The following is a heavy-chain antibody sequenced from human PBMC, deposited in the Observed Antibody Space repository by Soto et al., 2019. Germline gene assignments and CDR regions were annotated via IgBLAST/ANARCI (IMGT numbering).Heavy chain of an antibody. CDR1: GYTFTSYG. CDR2: ISAYNGNT. V-gene: IGHV1-18*01. J-gene: IGHJ5*02. CDR3: ARGAYCSGGSCYSENELYWFDP. D-gene: IGHD2-15*01. Sequence: ASVKVSCKASGYTFTSYGISWVRQAPGQGLEWMGWISAYNGNTNYAQKLQGRVTMTTDTSTSTAYMELRSLRSDDTAVYYCARGAYCSGGSCYSENELYWFDPWGQGTLVTVSS.